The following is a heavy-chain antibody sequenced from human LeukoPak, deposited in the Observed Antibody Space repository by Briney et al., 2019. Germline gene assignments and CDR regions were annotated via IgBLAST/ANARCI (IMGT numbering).Heavy chain of an antibody. D-gene: IGHD2-15*01. CDR1: GFTFSSYG. V-gene: IGHV3-30*18. Sequence: GGSLRLSCAASGFTFSSYGMHWVRQAPGKGLEWVAVISYDGSNKYYADSVKGRFTISRDNSKNTLYLQMNSLRAEDTAVYYYAKDFPCSGGSCYSSGFDYWGQGTLVTVSS. CDR3: AKDFPCSGGSCYSSGFDY. CDR2: ISYDGSNK. J-gene: IGHJ4*02.